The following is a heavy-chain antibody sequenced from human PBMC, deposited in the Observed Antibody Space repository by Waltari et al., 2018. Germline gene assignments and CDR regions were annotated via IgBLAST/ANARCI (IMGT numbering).Heavy chain of an antibody. J-gene: IGHJ5*02. CDR1: GFSLSTSGVG. CDR3: AHTPVDSSLSWFDP. Sequence: QITLKESGPTLVKPTQTLTLTCTFSGFSLSTSGVGVGWIRQPPGKALEWLALIYWNDDKRYSPSLKSRLTITKDTSKNQVVLTMTNMDPVDTATYYCAHTPVDSSLSWFDPWGQGTLVTVSS. V-gene: IGHV2-5*01. CDR2: IYWNDDK. D-gene: IGHD3-22*01.